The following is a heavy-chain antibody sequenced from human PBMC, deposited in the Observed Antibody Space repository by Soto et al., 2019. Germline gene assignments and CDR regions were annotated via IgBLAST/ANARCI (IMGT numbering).Heavy chain of an antibody. Sequence: QVQLGQSGAEVKKPGASVKVSCKASGYTFTSLDINWVRQATGQGLEWMGWMNPNSGSTGSAQKFQGRVAMTRDTSINTAYMELSSLRSDDTAVYYCARGRVYSDGIDYWGQGTLVTVSS. V-gene: IGHV1-8*01. CDR3: ARGRVYSDGIDY. J-gene: IGHJ4*02. CDR1: GYTFTSLD. D-gene: IGHD2-15*01. CDR2: MNPNSGST.